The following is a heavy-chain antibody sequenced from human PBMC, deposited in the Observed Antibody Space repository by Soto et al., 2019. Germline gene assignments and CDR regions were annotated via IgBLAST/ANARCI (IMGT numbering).Heavy chain of an antibody. CDR2: IIPFFGTP. V-gene: IGHV1-69*06. J-gene: IGHJ4*02. CDR3: AKDKGGYSSHFDS. CDR1: GGTFSNYA. Sequence: QLVQSGAEVKKPGSSVKVSCKTSGGTFSNYAISWVRQAPGQGLEWMGGIIPFFGTPNYAQNFQGRVTITADKSTSTAYMELSSLRPDETALYYCAKDKGGYSSHFDSWGQGTLVTVSS. D-gene: IGHD3-22*01.